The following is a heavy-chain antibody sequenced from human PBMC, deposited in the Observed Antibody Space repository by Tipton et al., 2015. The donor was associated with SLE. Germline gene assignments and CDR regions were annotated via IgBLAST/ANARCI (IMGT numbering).Heavy chain of an antibody. Sequence: SLRLSCAASGFTFSSYAMHWVRQAPGKGLEWVALISYDGRNKYYADSVKGRFTISRDNSKSTLYLQMNSLRAEDTAVYYCANGYSSSWYYFDYWGQGTLVTVSS. V-gene: IGHV3-30*04. CDR3: ANGYSSSWYYFDY. CDR1: GFTFSSYA. J-gene: IGHJ4*02. CDR2: ISYDGRNK. D-gene: IGHD6-13*01.